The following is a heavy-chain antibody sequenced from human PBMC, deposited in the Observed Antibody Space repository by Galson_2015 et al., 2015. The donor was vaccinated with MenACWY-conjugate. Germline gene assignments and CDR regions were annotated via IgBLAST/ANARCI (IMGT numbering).Heavy chain of an antibody. V-gene: IGHV3-74*01. CDR3: ARVVVAATPHGMGV. J-gene: IGHJ6*02. D-gene: IGHD2-15*01. Sequence: SLRLSCAASGFRLSNYWMHWVRQAPGKGLVWASRLNSDDNSTNYADSVKGRFTISGDSAKNTLYLQMNSLRAEDTAVYYCARVVVAATPHGMGVWGPGTTVTVSS. CDR2: LNSDDNST. CDR1: GFRLSNYW.